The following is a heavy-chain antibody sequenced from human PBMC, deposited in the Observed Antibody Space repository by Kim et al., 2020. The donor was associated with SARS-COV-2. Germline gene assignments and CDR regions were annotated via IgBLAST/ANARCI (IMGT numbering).Heavy chain of an antibody. Sequence: SVKVPCKASGGTFSSYAISWVRQAPGQGLEWMGRIIPILGIANYAQKFQGRVTITADKSTSTAYMELSSLRSEDTAVYYCAGGQGVAGPNHDYWGQGTLLTLSS. CDR3: AGGQGVAGPNHDY. D-gene: IGHD6-19*01. J-gene: IGHJ4*02. CDR1: GGTFSSYA. CDR2: IIPILGIA. V-gene: IGHV1-69*04.